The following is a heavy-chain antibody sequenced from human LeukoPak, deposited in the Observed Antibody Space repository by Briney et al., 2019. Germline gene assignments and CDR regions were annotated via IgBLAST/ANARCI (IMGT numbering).Heavy chain of an antibody. CDR1: GYTFTSYG. CDR2: TSAYNGNT. Sequence: GASVKVSYKASGYTFTSYGISWVRQAPGQGLEWMGWTSAYNGNTNYAQKLQGRVTMTTDTSTSTAYMELRSLRSDDTAVYYCARDTSYYDSSGYCFDYWGQGTLVTVSS. V-gene: IGHV1-18*01. D-gene: IGHD3-22*01. CDR3: ARDTSYYDSSGYCFDY. J-gene: IGHJ4*02.